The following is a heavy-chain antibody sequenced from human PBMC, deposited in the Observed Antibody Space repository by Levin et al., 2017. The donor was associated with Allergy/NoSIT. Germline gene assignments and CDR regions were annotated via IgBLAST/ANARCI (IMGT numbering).Heavy chain of an antibody. V-gene: IGHV4-39*01. CDR2: IYYSGST. CDR1: GGSISSSSYY. Sequence: ESLKISCTVSGGSISSSSYYWGWIRQPPGKGLEWIGSIYYSGSTYYNPSLKSRVTISVDTSKNQFSLKLSSVTAADTAVYYCARHGILTGYPYYFDYWGQGTLVTVSS. D-gene: IGHD3-9*01. CDR3: ARHGILTGYPYYFDY. J-gene: IGHJ4*02.